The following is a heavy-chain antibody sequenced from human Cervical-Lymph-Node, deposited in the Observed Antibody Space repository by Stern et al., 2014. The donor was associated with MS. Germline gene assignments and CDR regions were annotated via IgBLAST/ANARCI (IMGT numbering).Heavy chain of an antibody. D-gene: IGHD5-18*01. CDR3: ARGRHTAMVTSGRYFDL. CDR1: GASMKKFS. CDR2: MSNSWTT. J-gene: IGHJ4*02. V-gene: IGHV4-59*01. Sequence: QLQLQESGPGRVPPSETLSLTCTVSGASMKKFSWHLIRQPPAKGLEWTGDMSNSWTTYYDPSLKSRVTMSMDAAKQQFSLRLTSVTAVDTAVYFCARGRHTAMVTSGRYFDLWGQGTLVTVSS.